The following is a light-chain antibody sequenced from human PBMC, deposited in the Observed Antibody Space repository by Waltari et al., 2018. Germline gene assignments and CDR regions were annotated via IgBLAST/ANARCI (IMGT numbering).Light chain of an antibody. CDR1: QDIRTW. Sequence: DIRLTKPPLSCLASVGDRVTITCRPRQDIRTWLAGYQQKPGKAPRLLIYHASGLQSGVPSRFSGSGSGTDFTLTISSLQPEDFATYSCQQSGTFPPTFGPGTKVEI. CDR3: QQSGTFPPT. J-gene: IGKJ1*01. V-gene: IGKV1-12*01. CDR2: HAS.